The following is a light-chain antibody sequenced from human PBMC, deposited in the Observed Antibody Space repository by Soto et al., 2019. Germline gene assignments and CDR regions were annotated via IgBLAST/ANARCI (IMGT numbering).Light chain of an antibody. J-gene: IGLJ1*01. CDR1: SSDVGGYNY. CDR3: SSYIPNNSTYV. Sequence: QCALTQPASVSGSPGQSITISCTGTSSDVGGYNYVSWYQHHPGKAPKRMIHDVSNRPSGVSNRFSGSKSGNTASLTISGLQAEDEADYYCSSYIPNNSTYVFGTGTKLTVL. V-gene: IGLV2-14*03. CDR2: DVS.